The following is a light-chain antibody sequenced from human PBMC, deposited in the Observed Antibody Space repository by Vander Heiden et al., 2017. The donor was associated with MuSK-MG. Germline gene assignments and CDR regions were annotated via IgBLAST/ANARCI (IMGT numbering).Light chain of an antibody. V-gene: IGKV4-1*01. CDR1: QNLLQGSNNMNY. J-gene: IGKJ2*01. CDR2: WAS. CDR3: HQYYATPYT. Sequence: DIVMIQSPDSRALSLGERATISCKSSQNLLQGSNNMNYLSWYQQRPGQPPRLLFYWASARDSGVPDRFSASGSGTDFTLSISSLQAEDVAIYYCHQYYATPYTFGQGTKLEIK.